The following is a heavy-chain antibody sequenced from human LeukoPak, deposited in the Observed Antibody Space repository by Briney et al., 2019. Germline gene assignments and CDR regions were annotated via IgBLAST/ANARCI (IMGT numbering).Heavy chain of an antibody. Sequence: GASVKVSCKASGYTFTDYFMYWVRQAPGQGLEWMGWINPNSGGTHYAQKFQGRVTMTRDASISTAYMELSRLRSDDTAVYYCARDPGYSSPRGDYWGQGTLVTVSS. J-gene: IGHJ4*02. D-gene: IGHD5-18*01. CDR3: ARDPGYSSPRGDY. V-gene: IGHV1-2*02. CDR1: GYTFTDYF. CDR2: INPNSGGT.